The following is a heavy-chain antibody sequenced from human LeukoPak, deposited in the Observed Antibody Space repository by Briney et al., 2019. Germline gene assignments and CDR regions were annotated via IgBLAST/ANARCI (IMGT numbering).Heavy chain of an antibody. D-gene: IGHD2-15*01. J-gene: IGHJ6*02. CDR1: GGTFSAYA. Sequence: SVKVSCKASGGTFSAYAISWVRQAPGQGLEWMGRVIPFLGIENYAQKFQGRVTITADESTSTAYMELRSLISEDTAVYYCARDLGYCRSDNCYDLTNGLDVWGQGTRVTVSS. CDR3: ARDLGYCRSDNCYDLTNGLDV. V-gene: IGHV1-69*04. CDR2: VIPFLGIE.